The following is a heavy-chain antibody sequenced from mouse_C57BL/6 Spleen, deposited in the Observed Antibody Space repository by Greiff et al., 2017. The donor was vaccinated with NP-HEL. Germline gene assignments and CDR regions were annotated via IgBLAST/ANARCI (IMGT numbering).Heavy chain of an antibody. CDR1: GYAFSSSW. Sequence: QVQLKQSGPELVKPGASVKISCKASGYAFSSSWMNWVKQRPGKGLEWIGRIYPGDGDTNSNGKFKGKATLTADKSSSTAYMQLSSLTSEDSAVFFCARLDAYDVDYAMDYWGQGTSVTVSS. V-gene: IGHV1-82*01. CDR3: ARLDAYDVDYAMDY. J-gene: IGHJ4*01. D-gene: IGHD2-2*01. CDR2: IYPGDGDT.